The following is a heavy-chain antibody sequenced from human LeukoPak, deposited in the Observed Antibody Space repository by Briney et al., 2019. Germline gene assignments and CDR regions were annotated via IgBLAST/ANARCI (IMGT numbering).Heavy chain of an antibody. D-gene: IGHD2-2*01. CDR1: GFTFSNAW. J-gene: IGHJ6*03. CDR3: TTDPGHLVVPAASWFPYYYYYYMDV. V-gene: IGHV3-15*01. CDR2: IKSKTGGGTT. Sequence: GGSLRLSCAASGFTFSNAWMSWVRQAPGKGLEWVGRIKSKTGGGTTDYAAPVKGRFTISRDDSKNTLYLQMNSLKTEDTAVYYCTTDPGHLVVPAASWFPYYYYYYMDVWGKGTTVTVSS.